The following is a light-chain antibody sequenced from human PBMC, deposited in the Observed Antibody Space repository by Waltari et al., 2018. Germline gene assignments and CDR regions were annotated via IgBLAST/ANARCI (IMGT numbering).Light chain of an antibody. CDR1: QSISSH. CDR3: QQSYSTPYT. CDR2: AAS. J-gene: IGKJ2*01. V-gene: IGKV1-39*01. Sequence: DIQMTQSPSSLSASVGDRVTITCRASQSISSHLNWYQQKPGKAPKLLIYAASSLQSGVPSRFSGSGSGTDFTLTISSLQPEDFATYYFQQSYSTPYTFGQGTKLEIK.